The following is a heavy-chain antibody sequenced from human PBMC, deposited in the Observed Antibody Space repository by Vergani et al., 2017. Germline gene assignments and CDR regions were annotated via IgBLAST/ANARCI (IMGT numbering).Heavy chain of an antibody. Sequence: EVQLLESGGGSAQPGEPLRLSCVASGFTFTAHGLNWVRQAPGKGLEWVSGISGQNFRTHYADSVKGRFTISRDDSKNTVYLQINSLRAEDTAFYYCAGPQGTSAYYYGWFDYWGQGILVTVSS. CDR2: ISGQNFRT. V-gene: IGHV3-23*01. CDR3: AGPQGTSAYYYGWFDY. CDR1: GFTFTAHG. J-gene: IGHJ4*02. D-gene: IGHD3-22*01.